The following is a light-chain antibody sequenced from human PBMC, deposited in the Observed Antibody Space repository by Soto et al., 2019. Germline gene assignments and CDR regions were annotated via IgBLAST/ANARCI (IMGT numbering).Light chain of an antibody. CDR3: SSYMSSTTSYV. CDR2: DVS. J-gene: IGLJ1*01. V-gene: IGLV2-14*03. Sequence: QSVLTQPASVSGSPGQSITISCTGPSGDFAGSDLVSWYQHHPGKAPKVMIYDVSNRPSGVSHRFSGSKSGNTASLTISGLQAEDEADYSCSSYMSSTTSYVFGTGTKLTVL. CDR1: SGDFAGSDL.